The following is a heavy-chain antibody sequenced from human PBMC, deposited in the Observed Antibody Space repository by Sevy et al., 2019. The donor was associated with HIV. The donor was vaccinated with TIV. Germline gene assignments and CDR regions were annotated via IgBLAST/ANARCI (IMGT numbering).Heavy chain of an antibody. CDR3: ARDRGVSMGYYFDY. CDR1: GFTFSSYA. Sequence: GGSLRLSCAASGFTFSSYAMTWVRQAPGKGLEWLSSISGGGGRTQYSDSVNGRFTISKDNSKNTLFLQMHSLGAEDTALYYCARDRGVSMGYYFDYWGQGTLVTVSS. CDR2: ISGGGGRT. J-gene: IGHJ4*02. D-gene: IGHD3-10*01. V-gene: IGHV3-23*01.